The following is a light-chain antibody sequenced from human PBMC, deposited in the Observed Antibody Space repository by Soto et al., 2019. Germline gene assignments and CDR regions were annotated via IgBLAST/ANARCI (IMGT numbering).Light chain of an antibody. V-gene: IGKV3-20*01. J-gene: IGKJ1*01. CDR2: GAS. Sequence: DIVLTQSPGTLSLSPGESATLSCRASQSVDSTYIAWYQQKPGQAPRLPIFGASGRATGIPDRFSGSGSGTDFTLTISRLEPEDFAVYYCQHYDSFRTFGQGTKVEI. CDR1: QSVDSTY. CDR3: QHYDSFRT.